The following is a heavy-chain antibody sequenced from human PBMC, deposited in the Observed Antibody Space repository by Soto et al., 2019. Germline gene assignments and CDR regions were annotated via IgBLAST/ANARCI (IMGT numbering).Heavy chain of an antibody. CDR1: GGSFSGYY. CDR3: ARGARITIFGVVIRYYYYGMDV. CDR2: INHSGST. J-gene: IGHJ6*02. V-gene: IGHV4-34*01. D-gene: IGHD3-3*01. Sequence: SETLSLTCAVYGGSFSGYYWSWIRQPPGKGLEWIGEINHSGSTNYNPSLKSRVTISVDTSKNQFSLKLSSVTAADTAVYYCARGARITIFGVVIRYYYYGMDVWGQGTTVTVS.